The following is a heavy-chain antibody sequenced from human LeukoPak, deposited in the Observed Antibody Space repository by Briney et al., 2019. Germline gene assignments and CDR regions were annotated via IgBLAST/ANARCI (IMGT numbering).Heavy chain of an antibody. D-gene: IGHD3-16*02. V-gene: IGHV4-39*07. CDR1: GGSISSSDYF. J-gene: IGHJ4*01. Sequence: TSETLSLTCTVSGGSISSSDYFWGWIRQPPGKGLEWIGSIYYSGSTYYNPSLKSRVTIAMDTSTNQFSLKLSSVTAADTAVYYCARESRAGSYRLDNWGQGTLVTVSS. CDR3: ARESRAGSYRLDN. CDR2: IYYSGST.